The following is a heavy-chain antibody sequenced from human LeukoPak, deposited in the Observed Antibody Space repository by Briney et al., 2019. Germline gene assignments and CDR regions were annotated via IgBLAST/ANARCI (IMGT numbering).Heavy chain of an antibody. CDR3: ASDSPYSSGWCYFDY. Sequence: PGGSLRLSCAASGFTFSSYAMHWVRQAPGKGLEWVAVISYDGSNKYYADSVKGRFTISRDNSKNTLYLQMNSLRAEDTAVYYCASDSPYSSGWCYFDYWGQGTLVTVSS. CDR1: GFTFSSYA. D-gene: IGHD6-19*01. J-gene: IGHJ4*02. CDR2: ISYDGSNK. V-gene: IGHV3-30-3*01.